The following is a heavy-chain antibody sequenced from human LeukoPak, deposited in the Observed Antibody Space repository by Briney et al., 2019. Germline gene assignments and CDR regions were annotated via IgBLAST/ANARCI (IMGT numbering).Heavy chain of an antibody. CDR1: GGSISSGGYY. Sequence: SQTLSLTCTVSGGSISSGGYYWSWIRQPPGKGLEWIGYIYHSGSTYYNPSLKSRVTISVDRPKNQFSLKLSSVTAADTAVYYCARAGDSDTYYCPFQHWGQGTLVTVSS. CDR3: ARAGDSDTYYCPFQH. V-gene: IGHV4-30-2*01. CDR2: IYHSGST. D-gene: IGHD3-10*01. J-gene: IGHJ1*01.